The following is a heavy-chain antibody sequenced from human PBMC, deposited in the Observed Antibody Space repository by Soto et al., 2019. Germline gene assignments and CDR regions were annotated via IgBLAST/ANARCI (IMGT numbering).Heavy chain of an antibody. V-gene: IGHV3-11*01. J-gene: IGHJ5*02. D-gene: IGHD3-22*01. Sequence: XGSLLLSCAASGFSFRDYYMSWIRQAXGKGLEWISYISGSGNTIYYADSVKGRFIISRDNAKNSLFLQMNSLRADDTAVYYCARDRLPMVVVVMGWFDPWGQGTLVTVSS. CDR1: GFSFRDYY. CDR3: ARDRLPMVVVVMGWFDP. CDR2: ISGSGNTI.